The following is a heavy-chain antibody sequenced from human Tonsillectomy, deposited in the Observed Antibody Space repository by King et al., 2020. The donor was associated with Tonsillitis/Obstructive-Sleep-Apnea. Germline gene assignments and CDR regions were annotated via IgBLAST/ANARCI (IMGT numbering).Heavy chain of an antibody. D-gene: IGHD3-10*01. J-gene: IGHJ4*02. CDR1: GFTFSSYG. V-gene: IGHV3-33*01. Sequence: VQLVESGGGVVQPGRSLRLSCAASGFTFSSYGMHWVRQAPGKGLEWVAVIWYDGSNKYYEDSVKGRFTISRDNSKNKLYLQMNSLRAEDTAVYYCARGTYYYGSGSYRVFDYWGQGTLVTVSS. CDR3: ARGTYYYGSGSYRVFDY. CDR2: IWYDGSNK.